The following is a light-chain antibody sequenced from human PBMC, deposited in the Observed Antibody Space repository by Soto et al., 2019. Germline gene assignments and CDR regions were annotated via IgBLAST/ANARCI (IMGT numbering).Light chain of an antibody. J-gene: IGKJ1*01. Sequence: DIQMTQSPYSLSASVGDSVTITCRASQNIRTYLNWYQQKPGRAPKLLIHSASALPSGVPSRFSGSGSGTEFTLTMSGLQPEDFATYYCQQYNSYSWTFGQGTKVEIK. CDR1: QNIRTY. CDR3: QQYNSYSWT. V-gene: IGKV1-39*01. CDR2: SAS.